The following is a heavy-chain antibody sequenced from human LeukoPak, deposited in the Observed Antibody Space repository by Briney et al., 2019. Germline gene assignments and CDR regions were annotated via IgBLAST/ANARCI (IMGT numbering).Heavy chain of an antibody. CDR2: ISLSGLT. CDR1: GGSISNTNW. D-gene: IGHD2-8*01. V-gene: IGHV4-4*02. CDR3: SRENGAFSPFGY. Sequence: SETLSLTCGVSGGSISNTNWWSWVRQPPGQGLEWIGEISLSGLTNYSPSLKSRVTVPLDKSKNHLSLNLTSVTAADTAVYYCSRENGAFSPFGYWGQGTLVTVPS. J-gene: IGHJ4*02.